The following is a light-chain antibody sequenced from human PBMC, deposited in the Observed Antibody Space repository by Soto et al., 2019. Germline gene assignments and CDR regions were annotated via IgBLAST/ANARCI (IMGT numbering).Light chain of an antibody. J-gene: IGLJ2*01. CDR3: LLVYSGIVV. CDR2: DTT. Sequence: QAVVTQEPSLTVSPGGTVTLTCGSSTGAVTSGHYPYWFQQKPGQAPKTLIYDTTNKHSWSPARFSGSLLGGKAALTLSGAQPKDEADYYCLLVYSGIVVFGGGTKLTVL. V-gene: IGLV7-46*01. CDR1: TGAVTSGHY.